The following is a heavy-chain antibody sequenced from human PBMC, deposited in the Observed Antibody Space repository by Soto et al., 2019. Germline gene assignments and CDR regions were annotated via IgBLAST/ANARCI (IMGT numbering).Heavy chain of an antibody. Sequence: PGESRKISCKGSGYSFTSYSISWARQMPGKGLEWMGRIDRSDCYTNYSPSFLGHVTISADKSISTAYLQWRSLKASDTAMYYCARHNWVLYEGMDVWGQGNTVTVSS. CDR3: ARHNWVLYEGMDV. CDR1: GYSFTSYS. D-gene: IGHD2-2*03. CDR2: IDRSDCYT. V-gene: IGHV5-10-1*01. J-gene: IGHJ6*02.